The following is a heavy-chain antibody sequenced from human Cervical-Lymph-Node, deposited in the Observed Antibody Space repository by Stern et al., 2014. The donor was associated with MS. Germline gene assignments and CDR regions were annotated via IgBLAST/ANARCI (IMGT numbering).Heavy chain of an antibody. CDR1: GYTFTNNW. D-gene: IGHD1-1*01. Sequence: EVQLVESGAEVKKPGESLKISCKGSGYTFTNNWIAWVRQMPGKGLEWMGIIYPDDSDIRYSPSLQGQVTISADKSISTAYLTWSSLKAADSAVYYGARPPPRRKWDDPNYGMDVWGQGTTVTVSS. CDR2: IYPDDSDI. J-gene: IGHJ6*02. V-gene: IGHV5-51*03. CDR3: ARPPPRRKWDDPNYGMDV.